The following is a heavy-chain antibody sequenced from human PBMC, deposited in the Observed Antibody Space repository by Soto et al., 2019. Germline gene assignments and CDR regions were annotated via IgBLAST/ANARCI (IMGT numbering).Heavy chain of an antibody. Sequence: EVQLVESGGGLVQPGRSLRLSCAASGFTFDDYAMHWVRQAPGKGLEWVSGISWNSGSIGYADSVKGRFTISRDNAKNSLYLQMNSLRAEDTALYYCAKDYGDYGDYYYSGMDVWGQGTTVTVSS. D-gene: IGHD4-17*01. CDR1: GFTFDDYA. CDR2: ISWNSGSI. CDR3: AKDYGDYGDYYYSGMDV. J-gene: IGHJ6*02. V-gene: IGHV3-9*01.